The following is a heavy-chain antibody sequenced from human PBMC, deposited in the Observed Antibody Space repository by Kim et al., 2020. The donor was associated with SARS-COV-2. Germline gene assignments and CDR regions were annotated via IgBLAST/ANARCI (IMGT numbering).Heavy chain of an antibody. CDR1: GFTFSSYP. D-gene: IGHD6-13*01. CDR2: ISYDGSNK. CDR3: ARDSGEIAAAGLGNAFDI. V-gene: IGHV3-30*04. Sequence: GGSLRLSCAASGFTFSSYPMHWVRQAPGKGLEWVAVISYDGSNKYYADSVKGRFTISRDNSKNTLYLQMNSLRAEDTAVYYCARDSGEIAAAGLGNAFDIWGQGTMGTVSS. J-gene: IGHJ3*02.